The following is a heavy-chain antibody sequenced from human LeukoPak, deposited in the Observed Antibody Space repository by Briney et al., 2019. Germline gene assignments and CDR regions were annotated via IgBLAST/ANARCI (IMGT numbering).Heavy chain of an antibody. CDR2: ISAYNGNT. CDR1: GYTFTSYG. V-gene: IGHV1-18*04. CDR3: ARDSRYCSGGSCNPNWFDP. Sequence: ASVKVSCKASGYTFTSYGISWVRQAPGQGLEWMGWISAYNGNTNYAQKLQGRVTMTTDTSTSTAYMELRSLRSDDTAVYYCARDSRYCSGGSCNPNWFDPWGQGTLVTVSS. D-gene: IGHD2-15*01. J-gene: IGHJ5*02.